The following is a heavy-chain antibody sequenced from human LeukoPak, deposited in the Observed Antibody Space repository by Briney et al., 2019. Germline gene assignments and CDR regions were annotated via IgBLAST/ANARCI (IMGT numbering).Heavy chain of an antibody. CDR1: GYTFTSYD. J-gene: IGHJ4*02. Sequence: ASVKVSCKASGYTFTSYDINWVRQAPGQGLEWMGIINPSGGSTSYAQKFQGRVTMTRDTSTSTVYMELSSLRSDDTAVYYCARDLRGSMITFGGVIVSPSSDWGQGTLVTVSS. CDR2: INPSGGST. V-gene: IGHV1-46*01. CDR3: ARDLRGSMITFGGVIVSPSSD. D-gene: IGHD3-16*02.